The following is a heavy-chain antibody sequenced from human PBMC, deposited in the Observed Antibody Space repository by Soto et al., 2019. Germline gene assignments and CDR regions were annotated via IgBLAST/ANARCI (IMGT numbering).Heavy chain of an antibody. CDR2: IYYSGST. CDR3: ARARGARYFDY. Sequence: SETLSLTCTVSGASMSSGGYYWTWIRQSPGKGLEWIGYIYYSGSTYYNPSLESRVTISVDTSKNQFSLKLSSVTAADTAVYYCARARGARYFDYWGQGTLVTVSS. J-gene: IGHJ4*02. D-gene: IGHD2-15*01. CDR1: GASMSSGGYY. V-gene: IGHV4-30-4*01.